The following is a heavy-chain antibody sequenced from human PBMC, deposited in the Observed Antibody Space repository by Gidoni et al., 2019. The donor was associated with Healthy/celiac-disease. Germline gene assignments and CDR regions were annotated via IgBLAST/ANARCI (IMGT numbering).Heavy chain of an antibody. CDR3: ARDGGNGESDAFDI. D-gene: IGHD1-1*01. Sequence: HVQLVESGAGVVQPARSLRLSCAASGFTFSSYGMHWVRPAPGKGLEWVAVIWYDGSNKYYADSVKGRFTIARDNSKNTLYLQMNSLRAEDTAVYYCARDGGNGESDAFDIWGQGTMVTVSS. J-gene: IGHJ3*02. CDR1: GFTFSSYG. CDR2: IWYDGSNK. V-gene: IGHV3-33*01.